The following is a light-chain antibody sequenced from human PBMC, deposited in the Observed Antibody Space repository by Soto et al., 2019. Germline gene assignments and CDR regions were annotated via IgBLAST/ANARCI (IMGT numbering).Light chain of an antibody. CDR2: AAS. J-gene: IGKJ4*01. V-gene: IGKV1-39*01. CDR1: ESISTY. CDR3: QQGYSNPFT. Sequence: DIQMTQSPSSLSASVGDRVTITGRTSESISTYLNWYQQKQGKAPKLLIYAASTLQGGVPSRFSGSGSGTDFTLSLSSLQPEDFQTYYCQQGYSNPFTFGGGTKVDIK.